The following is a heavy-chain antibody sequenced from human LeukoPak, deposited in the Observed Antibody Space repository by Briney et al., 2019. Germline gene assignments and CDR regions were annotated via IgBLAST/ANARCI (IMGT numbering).Heavy chain of an antibody. J-gene: IGHJ5*02. CDR3: ARDYGLDNWFDP. CDR2: IYHSGST. D-gene: IGHD3-10*01. V-gene: IGHV4-38-2*02. CDR1: GYSISSCYY. Sequence: SETLSLTCPVSGYSISSCYYWGWIRQPPGKGLEWIGSIYHSGSTYYNPSLKSRVTISVDTSKNQFSLKLGSVTAADTAVYYCARDYGLDNWFDPWGQGTLVTVSS.